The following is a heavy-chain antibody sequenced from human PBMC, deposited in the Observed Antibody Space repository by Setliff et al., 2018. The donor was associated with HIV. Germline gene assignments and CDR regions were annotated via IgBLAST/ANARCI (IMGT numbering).Heavy chain of an antibody. V-gene: IGHV7-4-1*02. CDR2: INTKTGTP. CDR1: GYTFTSYA. CDR3: ARDLLGDPDAFDI. D-gene: IGHD3-16*01. Sequence: ASVKVSCKASGYTFTSYAINWVRQAPGQGLECMGWINTKTGTPRYAQAFRGRFVISSDTSVTTSYPQINSLKAEDTAVYYCARDLLGDPDAFDIWGQGTQVTVSS. J-gene: IGHJ3*02.